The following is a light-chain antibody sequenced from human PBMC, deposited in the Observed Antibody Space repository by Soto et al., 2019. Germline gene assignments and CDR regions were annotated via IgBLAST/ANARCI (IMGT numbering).Light chain of an antibody. CDR1: QSVSTY. J-gene: IGKJ3*01. Sequence: EIVLTQSPATLSLSPGDRATLSCRASQSVSTYLAWYQQKPGQAPRLLIYDASNRATGSPARFSGSGSGTDFTLTISSLEPEDFAVYYCQQRSNWPLTFGPGTNVYI. CDR3: QQRSNWPLT. CDR2: DAS. V-gene: IGKV3-11*01.